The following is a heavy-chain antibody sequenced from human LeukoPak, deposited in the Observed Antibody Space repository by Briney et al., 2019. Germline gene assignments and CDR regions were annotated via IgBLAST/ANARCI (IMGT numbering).Heavy chain of an antibody. Sequence: GGSLRLSCAASGLTFSSYWMSWVRQAPGKGLEWVANIKHDGSEKNYVDSVKGRFTISRDNAKNSLYLQMNSLRAEDTAVYYCASAGGGGNYFDYWGQGTLVTVSS. CDR1: GLTFSSYW. J-gene: IGHJ4*02. V-gene: IGHV3-7*05. D-gene: IGHD4-23*01. CDR3: ASAGGGGNYFDY. CDR2: IKHDGSEK.